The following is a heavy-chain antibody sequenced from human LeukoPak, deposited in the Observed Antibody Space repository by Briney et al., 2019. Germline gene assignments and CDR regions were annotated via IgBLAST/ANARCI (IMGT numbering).Heavy chain of an antibody. J-gene: IGHJ5*02. V-gene: IGHV1-2*02. CDR2: INPNSGGT. Sequence: ASVKVSCKASGYTFTGYYMHWVQQAPGQGLEWMGWINPNSGGTNYAQKFQGRVTMTRDTSISTAYMELSRLRSDDTAVYYCARGYLELGDNWFDPWGQGTLVTVSS. CDR3: ARGYLELGDNWFDP. CDR1: GYTFTGYY. D-gene: IGHD1-7*01.